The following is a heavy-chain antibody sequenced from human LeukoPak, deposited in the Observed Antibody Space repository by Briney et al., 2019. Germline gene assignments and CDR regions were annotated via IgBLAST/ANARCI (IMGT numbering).Heavy chain of an antibody. D-gene: IGHD2-2*01. V-gene: IGHV3-23*01. Sequence: PGGSLRLSCAASGFSFSNYAMSWVRQAPGKGLEGVSTISPGGGSPDYADSVRGRFTFSRDNSQNTLYLQMTSLTVDDTAVYYCAKSPIVPASWVRPGFDYWGQGTLVIVSS. CDR1: GFSFSNYA. CDR2: ISPGGGSP. J-gene: IGHJ4*02. CDR3: AKSPIVPASWVRPGFDY.